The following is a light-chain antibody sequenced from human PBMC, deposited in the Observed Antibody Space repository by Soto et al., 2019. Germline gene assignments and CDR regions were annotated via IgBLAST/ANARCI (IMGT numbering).Light chain of an antibody. CDR3: QVWHIGSYRV. Sequence: VLTQPPSVSVAPGQTATISCGGNNVGSKVVHWYQQKPGQAPVLVVYDDTYRPSGIPERFSGSNSGNTATLTISRVEAGDEADYYCQVWHIGSYRVFGGGTKLTVL. J-gene: IGLJ3*02. CDR2: DDT. CDR1: NVGSKV. V-gene: IGLV3-21*02.